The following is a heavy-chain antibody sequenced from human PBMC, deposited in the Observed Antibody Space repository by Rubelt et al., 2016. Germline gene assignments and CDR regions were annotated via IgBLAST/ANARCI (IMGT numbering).Heavy chain of an antibody. CDR1: GYTFTDYY. CDR2: ITPNSGVT. D-gene: IGHD2-8*01. CDR3: AREYALSRGRRWYFDY. J-gene: IGHJ4*02. V-gene: IGHV1-2*06. Sequence: QVQLVQSGAEVKKPGASVKVSCKASGYTFTDYYIHWVRQAPGQGLEWMGRITPNSGVTIYAQKFQGRVTMTRDTSITPAYVELSSLRSDDTAVYYCAREYALSRGRRWYFDYWGQGTLVTVSS.